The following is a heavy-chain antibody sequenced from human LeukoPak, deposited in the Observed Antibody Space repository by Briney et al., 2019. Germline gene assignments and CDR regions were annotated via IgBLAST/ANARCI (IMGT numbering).Heavy chain of an antibody. J-gene: IGHJ4*02. CDR3: ARESIRAVAGSFDY. Sequence: GGSLRLSCEASGFSFDDYGMSWVRQAPGKGLEWVSGINWNGGSTGYADSVKGRFTISRDNAKNSLYLQMDSLRAEDTALYYCARESIRAVAGSFDYWGQGTLVTVSS. CDR1: GFSFDDYG. D-gene: IGHD6-19*01. CDR2: INWNGGST. V-gene: IGHV3-20*04.